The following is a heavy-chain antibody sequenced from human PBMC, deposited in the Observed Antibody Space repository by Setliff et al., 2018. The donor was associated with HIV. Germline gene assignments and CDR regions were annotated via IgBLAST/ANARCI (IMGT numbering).Heavy chain of an antibody. J-gene: IGHJ5*02. CDR1: GFTFDDYA. D-gene: IGHD3-9*01. CDR2: ISWNSETI. Sequence: PGGSLRLSCAASGFTFDDYAMYWVRLLPGKGLEWVSGISWNSETIGYADSVKGRFTISRDNAKNSLYLQMSSLRVEDTALYYCTKDMSTDWYTVSGFDLWGQGTQVTVSS. CDR3: TKDMSTDWYTVSGFDL. V-gene: IGHV3-9*01.